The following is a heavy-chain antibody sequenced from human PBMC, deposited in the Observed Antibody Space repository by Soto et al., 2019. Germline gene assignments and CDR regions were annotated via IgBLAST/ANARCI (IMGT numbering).Heavy chain of an antibody. V-gene: IGHV4-39*01. CDR2: IYYSGST. D-gene: IGHD6-19*01. J-gene: IGHJ5*02. CDR3: ARHFSRLDSSGWSIGSDNWFDP. CDR1: GGSISSSSYY. Sequence: PSETLSLTCTVSGGSISSSSYYWGWIRQPPGKGLEWIGSIYYSGSTYYNPSLKSRVTISVDTSKNQFSLKLSSVTAADTAVYYCARHFSRLDSSGWSIGSDNWFDPWGQGTLVTVSS.